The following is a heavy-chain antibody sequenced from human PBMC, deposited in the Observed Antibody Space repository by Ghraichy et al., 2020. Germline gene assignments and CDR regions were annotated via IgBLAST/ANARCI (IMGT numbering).Heavy chain of an antibody. Sequence: ASVKVSCKASGYTFTSYDINWVRQATGQGLEWMGWMNPNSGNTGYAQKFQGRVTMTWNTSISTAYMELSSLRSEDTAVYYCARGGSYYYDSSGYYYGYWGQGTLVTVSS. D-gene: IGHD3-22*01. V-gene: IGHV1-8*01. J-gene: IGHJ4*02. CDR3: ARGGSYYYDSSGYYYGY. CDR2: MNPNSGNT. CDR1: GYTFTSYD.